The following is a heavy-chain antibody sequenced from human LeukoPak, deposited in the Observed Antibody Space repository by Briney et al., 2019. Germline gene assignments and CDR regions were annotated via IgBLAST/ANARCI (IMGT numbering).Heavy chain of an antibody. Sequence: GASVKVSCKASGYTVTSYYMHWVRQAPGQGLEWMGILNPSGGSSSYAQKFQGRATLTRATSTSTVYMELSSLRSEDTAVYYCASAYKYGMDVWGQGTTVTVSS. CDR3: ASAYKYGMDV. CDR2: LNPSGGSS. CDR1: GYTVTSYY. J-gene: IGHJ6*02. V-gene: IGHV1-46*01.